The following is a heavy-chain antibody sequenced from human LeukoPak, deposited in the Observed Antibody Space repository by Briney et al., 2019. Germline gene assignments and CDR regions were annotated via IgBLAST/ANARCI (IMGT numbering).Heavy chain of an antibody. CDR1: GFTFSSYG. J-gene: IGHJ4*02. CDR2: IWYDGSNK. CDR3: ARDMVGRCSSSSYTLDY. V-gene: IGHV3-33*01. D-gene: IGHD6-13*01. Sequence: GGSLRLSCAASGFTFSSYGMHWVRQAPGKGLEWVAVIWYDGSNKYYADSVKGRFTISRDNSKNTLYLQMNSLRAEDTAVYYCARDMVGRCSSSSYTLDYWGQGTLVTVSS.